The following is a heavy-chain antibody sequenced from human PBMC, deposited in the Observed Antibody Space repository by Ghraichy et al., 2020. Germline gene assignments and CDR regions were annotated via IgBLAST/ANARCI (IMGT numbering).Heavy chain of an antibody. D-gene: IGHD3-9*01. Sequence: SETLSLTCTVSGGSMDTFYWSWIRQPAGKGLEWIGRIHSSGSTNYSSSLKSRLTMSVDTSKNQFSLKLTSVTAADTAFYYCARVFDWLPGGCDYWGHGALVTVSS. V-gene: IGHV4-4*07. CDR3: ARVFDWLPGGCDY. CDR1: GGSMDTFY. J-gene: IGHJ4*01. CDR2: IHSSGST.